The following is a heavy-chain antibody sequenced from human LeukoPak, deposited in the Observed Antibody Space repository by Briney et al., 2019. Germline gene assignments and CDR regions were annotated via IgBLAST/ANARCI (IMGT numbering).Heavy chain of an antibody. J-gene: IGHJ5*02. CDR3: ARASSSWYSSYNWFDP. D-gene: IGHD6-13*01. CDR2: INPNSGGT. CDR1: VYTFTVYY. V-gene: IGHV1-2*02. Sequence: GASVNVSFKSSVYTFTVYYMHWVRQAPGQGLEWVGWINPNSGGTNYAQKFQGRVTMTRDTSISTAYVELSRLRSDDTAVYYCARASSSWYSSYNWFDPWGQGTLVTVSS.